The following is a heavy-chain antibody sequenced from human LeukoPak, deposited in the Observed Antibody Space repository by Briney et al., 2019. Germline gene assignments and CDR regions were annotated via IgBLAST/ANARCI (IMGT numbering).Heavy chain of an antibody. Sequence: GGSLRLSCAASGLTFSSYAMSWVRQAPGKGLEWVSVIYSGGSTYYADSVKGRFTISRDNSKNTLYLQMNSLRAEDTAVYYCARERPGMDYMDVWGKGTTVTVSS. CDR2: IYSGGST. V-gene: IGHV3-53*01. J-gene: IGHJ6*03. CDR1: GLTFSSYA. CDR3: ARERPGMDYMDV.